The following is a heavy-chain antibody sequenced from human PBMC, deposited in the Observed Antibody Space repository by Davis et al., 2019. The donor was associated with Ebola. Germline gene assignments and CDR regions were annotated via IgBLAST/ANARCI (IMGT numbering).Heavy chain of an antibody. J-gene: IGHJ4*02. CDR2: IKQDGSEK. CDR1: GFTFSSYW. CDR3: AKDRHPNWGPGVFDY. V-gene: IGHV3-7*03. D-gene: IGHD7-27*01. Sequence: GGSLRLSCAASGFTFSSYWMSWVRQAPGKGLEWVANIKQDGSEKYYVDSVKGRFTISRDNSKNTLYLQMNSLRAEDTAVYYCAKDRHPNWGPGVFDYWGQGTLVTVSS.